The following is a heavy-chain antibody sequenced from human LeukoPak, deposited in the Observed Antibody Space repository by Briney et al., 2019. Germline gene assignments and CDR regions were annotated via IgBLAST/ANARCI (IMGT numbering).Heavy chain of an antibody. V-gene: IGHV3-23*01. CDR1: GFTFSSYA. Sequence: PGGSLRLSCAASGFTFSSYAMSWVRQAPGKGLEWVSAISGSGGSTYYADSVKGRFTISRDNSKNTMYLQMNSLRDEDTAVYYCAKVYRRLGYCSGGSCCYSDDAFDIWGQGTMVTVSS. CDR2: ISGSGGST. D-gene: IGHD2-15*01. J-gene: IGHJ3*02. CDR3: AKVYRRLGYCSGGSCCYSDDAFDI.